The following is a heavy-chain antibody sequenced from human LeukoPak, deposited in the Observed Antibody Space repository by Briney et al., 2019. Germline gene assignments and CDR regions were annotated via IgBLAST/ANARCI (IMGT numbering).Heavy chain of an antibody. Sequence: PGGSLRLSCAASGFTFSSYWMSWVRQAPGKGLEWVANIKQDGSEKYYVDSVKGRFTISRDNAKNSLYLQMNSLRAEDTAVYYCERSPSAMVILYYYYYMDVWGKGTTVTVSS. CDR3: ERSPSAMVILYYYYYMDV. D-gene: IGHD5-18*01. V-gene: IGHV3-7*01. CDR2: IKQDGSEK. CDR1: GFTFSSYW. J-gene: IGHJ6*03.